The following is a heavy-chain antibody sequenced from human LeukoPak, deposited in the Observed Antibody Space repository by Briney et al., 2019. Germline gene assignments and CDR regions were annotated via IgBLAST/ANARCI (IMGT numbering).Heavy chain of an antibody. Sequence: GGSLRLSCAASGFTIGPYAMYWVRQGPGRGLEWVSVKADGSGTFYADSVRGRFTTSRDNSKNSLYLQMNSLTSEDTALYYCATWAFYHNLDVWGRGTTVIVSS. CDR3: ATWAFYHNLDV. V-gene: IGHV3-43*02. CDR2: KADGSGT. J-gene: IGHJ6*02. CDR1: GFTIGPYA. D-gene: IGHD2/OR15-2a*01.